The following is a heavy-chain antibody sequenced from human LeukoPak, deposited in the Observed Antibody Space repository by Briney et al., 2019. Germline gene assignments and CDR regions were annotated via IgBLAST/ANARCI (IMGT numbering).Heavy chain of an antibody. CDR2: IYPGDSDT. Sequence: GESMKISCKGSGYPFTTYWIGWVRQMPGKGLEWMGIIYPGDSDTRYSPSFQGQVTISADKSISTAYLQWSSLKASDTAMYYCARGGYSYGYPPFDYWGQGILVPVSS. CDR1: GYPFTTYW. V-gene: IGHV5-51*01. D-gene: IGHD5-18*01. J-gene: IGHJ4*02. CDR3: ARGGYSYGYPPFDY.